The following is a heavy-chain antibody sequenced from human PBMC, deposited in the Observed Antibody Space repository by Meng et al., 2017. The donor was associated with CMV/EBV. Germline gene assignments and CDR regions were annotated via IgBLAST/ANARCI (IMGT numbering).Heavy chain of an antibody. CDR3: ARGRYCSSTSCTYYYYGMDV. V-gene: IGHV4-34*01. D-gene: IGHD2-2*01. CDR2: ISHSGST. CDR1: GGSFSGYY. Sequence: SETLSLTCAVYGGSFSGYYWSWIRQPPGKGLEWIGEISHSGSTNYNPSLKSRVTISVDTSKNQFSLKLSSVTAADTAVYYCARGRYCSSTSCTYYYYGMDVWGQGTTVTVSS. J-gene: IGHJ6*02.